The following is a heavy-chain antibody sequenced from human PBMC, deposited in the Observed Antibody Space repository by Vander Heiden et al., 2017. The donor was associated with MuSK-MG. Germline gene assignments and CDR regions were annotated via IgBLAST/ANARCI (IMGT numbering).Heavy chain of an antibody. Sequence: QVQLQESGPGLLKPSETLPLTCTVSGGSISGSYWSWIRQPAGKGLEYIGRIYSSGATNYNPSLERRVTISLDTSKNQFSLRLTSVTAADTAVYYCARLSGGYNGEAEDYWGQGVLVTVTS. CDR3: ARLSGGYNGEAEDY. V-gene: IGHV4-4*07. CDR1: GGSISGSY. CDR2: IYSSGAT. J-gene: IGHJ4*02. D-gene: IGHD6-19*01.